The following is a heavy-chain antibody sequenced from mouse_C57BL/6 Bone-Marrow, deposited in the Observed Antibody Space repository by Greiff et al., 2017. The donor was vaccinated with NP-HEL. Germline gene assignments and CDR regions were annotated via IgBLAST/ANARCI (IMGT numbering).Heavy chain of an antibody. CDR1: GFNIKNTY. CDR2: IDPANGNT. V-gene: IGHV14-3*01. J-gene: IGHJ1*03. Sequence: EVKLQESVAELVRPGASVKLSCTASGFNIKNTYMHWVKQRPEQGLEWIGRIDPANGNTKYAPKFPGKATITADTSANTAYLQLSSLPSEDTAIYYCANAYYYGSSYWYFDVWGTGTTVTVSS. CDR3: ANAYYYGSSYWYFDV. D-gene: IGHD1-1*01.